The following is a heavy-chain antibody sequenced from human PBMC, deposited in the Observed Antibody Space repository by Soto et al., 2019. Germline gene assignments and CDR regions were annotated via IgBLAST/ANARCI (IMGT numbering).Heavy chain of an antibody. CDR1: GYSFTSYW. Sequence: AGESLKISCKGSGYSFTSYWIGWVRQMPGKGLEWMGIIYPGDSDTRYSPSFQGQVTISADKSISTAYLQWSSLKASDTAMYYCASATNYYDSSGYHPTFDYWGQGTLVTVSS. CDR2: IYPGDSDT. D-gene: IGHD3-22*01. V-gene: IGHV5-51*01. CDR3: ASATNYYDSSGYHPTFDY. J-gene: IGHJ4*02.